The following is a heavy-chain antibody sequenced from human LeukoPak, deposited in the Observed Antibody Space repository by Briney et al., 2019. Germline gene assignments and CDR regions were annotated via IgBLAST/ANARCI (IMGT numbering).Heavy chain of an antibody. CDR1: GFTFSSYW. V-gene: IGHV3-7*01. CDR2: IDQVGSEI. D-gene: IGHD2-8*01. J-gene: IGHJ4*02. Sequence: PGGSLRLSCAGSGFTFSSYWMSWVRQAPGKGLEWVANIDQVGSEIYYLNSLKGRFTIFRDNTKNLLLLQMNSLTAEDTATYYCARDGVRGRCDHNHFDHWGQGTLVTVSS. CDR3: ARDGVRGRCDHNHFDH.